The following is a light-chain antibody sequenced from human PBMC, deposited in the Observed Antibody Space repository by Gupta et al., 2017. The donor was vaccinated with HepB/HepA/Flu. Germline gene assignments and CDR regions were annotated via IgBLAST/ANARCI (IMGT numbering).Light chain of an antibody. CDR3: SSYTSSSTLYG. CDR1: SSDVGGYNY. V-gene: IGLV2-14*03. CDR2: DVS. J-gene: IGLJ1*01. Sequence: QSALTQPASVSGSPGQSITISCTGTSSDVGGYNYVSWYQQHPGKAPKLMIYDVSNRPSGVSNRFAGSKSGNTASRNISGLQAEDEAEYYGSSYTSSSTLYGCGTGTKVTV.